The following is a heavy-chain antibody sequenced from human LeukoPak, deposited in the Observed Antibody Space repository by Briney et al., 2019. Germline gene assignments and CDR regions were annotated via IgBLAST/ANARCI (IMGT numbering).Heavy chain of an antibody. Sequence: GGSLRLSCAASGFTFRSHWMNWVRQAPGKGLEWVANIREDGSERYYVDSVKGRFTISRDNAKNSLILHMDSLGVEDTALYYCARKDLEAYWYFDLWGRGTLVTVSS. CDR1: GFTFRSHW. D-gene: IGHD3-16*01. CDR3: ARKDLEAYWYFDL. V-gene: IGHV3-7*01. J-gene: IGHJ2*01. CDR2: IREDGSER.